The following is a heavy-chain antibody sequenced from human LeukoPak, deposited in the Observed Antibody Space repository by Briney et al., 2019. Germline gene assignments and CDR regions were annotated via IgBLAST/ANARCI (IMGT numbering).Heavy chain of an antibody. CDR1: GFTFSTYA. CDR2: ISGSGGST. J-gene: IGHJ4*02. V-gene: IGHV3-23*01. CDR3: AKDRAIRFLEWQHDY. Sequence: GGSLRLSCAASGFTFSTYAMSWVRQAPGKGLEWVSGISGSGGSTFYADSAKGRLIISRDNSKNTLYLQMNSLTAEDTALYYCAKDRAIRFLEWQHDYWGQGTLVTVSS. D-gene: IGHD3-3*01.